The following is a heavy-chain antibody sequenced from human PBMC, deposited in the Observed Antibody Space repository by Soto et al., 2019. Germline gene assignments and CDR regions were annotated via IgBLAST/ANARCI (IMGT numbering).Heavy chain of an antibody. J-gene: IGHJ5*02. CDR1: GGSFSGYY. CDR3: ARGAAVAGWDLTWFDP. V-gene: IGHV4-34*01. D-gene: IGHD6-19*01. CDR2: INHSGST. Sequence: PSETLSLTCAVYGGSFSGYYWSWIRQPPGKGLEWIGEINHSGSTNYNPSLKSRVTISVDTSKNQFSLKLSSVTAADTAVYYCARGAAVAGWDLTWFDPWGQGTLVTVSS.